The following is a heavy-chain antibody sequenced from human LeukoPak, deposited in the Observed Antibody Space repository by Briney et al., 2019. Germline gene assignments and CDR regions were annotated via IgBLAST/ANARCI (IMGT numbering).Heavy chain of an antibody. Sequence: PGGSLRLSCAASGFTFSSYGMHWVRQAPGKGLEWVAVIWYDGSNKYYADSVKGRFTISRDNSKNTRYLQMNSLRAEDTAVYYCARGVTNYDILTGSQYYYYYGMDVWGQGTTVTVSS. CDR3: ARGVTNYDILTGSQYYYYYGMDV. CDR1: GFTFSSYG. V-gene: IGHV3-33*01. D-gene: IGHD3-9*01. J-gene: IGHJ6*02. CDR2: IWYDGSNK.